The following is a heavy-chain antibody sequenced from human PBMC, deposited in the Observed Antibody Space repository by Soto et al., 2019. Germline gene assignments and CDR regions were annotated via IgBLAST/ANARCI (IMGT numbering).Heavy chain of an antibody. CDR3: AKDMRNFWSCDY. D-gene: IGHD3-3*01. Sequence: EVQLVESGGGLVQPGRSRRLSCAASGFTFDDYAMHWVRQAPGKGLEWVSGISWNSGSRGYADSVKGRFTISRDHAKHSLYLQMNSLRAEDTALYDCAKDMRNFWSCDYWGQGTLVTVAA. V-gene: IGHV3-9*01. CDR2: ISWNSGSR. CDR1: GFTFDDYA. J-gene: IGHJ4*02.